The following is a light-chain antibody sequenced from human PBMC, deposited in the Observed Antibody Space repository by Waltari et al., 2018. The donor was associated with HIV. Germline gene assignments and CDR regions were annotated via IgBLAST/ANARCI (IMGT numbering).Light chain of an antibody. CDR2: EVS. CDR3: SSYAGSNTWV. V-gene: IGLV2-8*01. Sequence: QSALTQPPSASGSPGQSVTISCTGTSSAVGGYNYVSWYQQYPGKAPKFMIYEVSKRPSGVPDRFFGSKSGNTASLTVFGLQAEDEADYYCSSYAGSNTWVFGGGTKLTVL. J-gene: IGLJ3*02. CDR1: SSAVGGYNY.